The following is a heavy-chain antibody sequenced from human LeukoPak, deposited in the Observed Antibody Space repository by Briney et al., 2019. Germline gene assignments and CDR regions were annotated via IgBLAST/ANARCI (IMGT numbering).Heavy chain of an antibody. CDR3: ARDYWANYYYYGMDV. Sequence: SETLSLTCTVSGGSISSSSYYWGWIRQPPGKGLEWIGYIYNSGSTNYNPSLKSRVTISVDTSKNQFSLKLSSVTAADTAEYYCARDYWANYYYYGMDVWGQGTTVTVSS. J-gene: IGHJ6*02. D-gene: IGHD2-8*02. CDR1: GGSISSSSYY. CDR2: IYNSGST. V-gene: IGHV4-61*01.